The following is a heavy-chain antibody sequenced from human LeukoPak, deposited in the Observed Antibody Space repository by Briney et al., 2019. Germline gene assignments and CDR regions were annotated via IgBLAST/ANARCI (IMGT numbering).Heavy chain of an antibody. D-gene: IGHD2-21*02. CDR3: ARLSSWVFEI. Sequence: GRSLRLSCAASGFTFDDYAMHWVRQAPGKGLEWISGISWNSGRTGYADSVKGRFIISRDNAKNSLNPQMNSLRAEDTAVYFCARLSSWVFEIWGQGAMVTVSS. V-gene: IGHV3-9*01. CDR1: GFTFDDYA. CDR2: ISWNSGRT. J-gene: IGHJ3*02.